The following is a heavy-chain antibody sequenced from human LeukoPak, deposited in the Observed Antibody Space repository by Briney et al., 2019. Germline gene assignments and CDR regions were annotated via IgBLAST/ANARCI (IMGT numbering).Heavy chain of an antibody. CDR3: ATTTGGSSHFDF. J-gene: IGHJ4*02. V-gene: IGHV4-39*07. CDR1: GGSISNSNYY. D-gene: IGHD2-15*01. Sequence: SETLSLTCTVSGGSISNSNYYWGWIRQPPGKELEWIGNIFYTGTAYYHPSLKSRVTMSVDTSKNQFSLKLSSVTAVDTAVYYCATTTGGSSHFDFWGQGTLVTVSS. CDR2: IFYTGTA.